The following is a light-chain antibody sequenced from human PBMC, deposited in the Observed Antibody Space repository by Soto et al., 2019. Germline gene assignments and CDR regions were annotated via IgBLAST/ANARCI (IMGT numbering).Light chain of an antibody. Sequence: QSALTQPASVSGSPGQSITISCTGTSSDVATYNLVSWYQQRPGTAPQLIIYEVTKRPSGVSDRFSGSKSGYTASLTISGLQSDDEAFYYCSSYATSGTPWVFGGGTQLTVL. CDR1: SSDVATYNL. V-gene: IGLV2-14*02. CDR2: EVT. CDR3: SSYATSGTPWV. J-gene: IGLJ3*02.